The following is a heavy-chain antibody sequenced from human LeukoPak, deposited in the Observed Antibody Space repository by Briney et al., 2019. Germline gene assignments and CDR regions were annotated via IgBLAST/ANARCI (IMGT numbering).Heavy chain of an antibody. CDR2: INPNSGGT. CDR3: ARATLAVANEYYFDY. D-gene: IGHD6-19*01. CDR1: GYTFTSYG. J-gene: IGHJ4*02. Sequence: ASVTVSCKASGYTFTSYGISWVRQAPGQGLEWMGWINPNSGGTNYAQKFQGRVTMTRDTSISTAYMELSRLRSDDTAVYYCARATLAVANEYYFDYWGQGTLVTVSS. V-gene: IGHV1-2*02.